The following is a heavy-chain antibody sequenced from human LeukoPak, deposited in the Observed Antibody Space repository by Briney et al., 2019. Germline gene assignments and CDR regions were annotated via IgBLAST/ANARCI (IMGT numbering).Heavy chain of an antibody. CDR3: QSRYLEWLLEY. CDR1: GGSISSYY. V-gene: IGHV4-59*05. CDR2: IYDSGST. Sequence: SETLSLTCTVSGGSISSYYWSWIRQPPGKGLEWIGSIYDSGSTYYNPSLKSRVTISVDTSKNQFSLRLSSVTAADTAVYYCQSRYLEWLLEYWGQGTLVTVSS. J-gene: IGHJ4*02. D-gene: IGHD3-3*01.